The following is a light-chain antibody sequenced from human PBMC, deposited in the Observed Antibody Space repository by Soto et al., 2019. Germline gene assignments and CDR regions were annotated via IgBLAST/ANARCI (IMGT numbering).Light chain of an antibody. CDR2: KAS. CDR3: QPSYRYSEA. V-gene: IGKV1-5*03. J-gene: IGKJ1*01. CDR1: QTISSW. Sequence: VTLSPSTLSGSKEDRVTITCRASQTISSWLAWYQQKPGKAPKLLIYKASTLKSGVPSRFSGSGSGTEFTLTISSLEHDDFANYYPQPSYRYSEASGQGTQV.